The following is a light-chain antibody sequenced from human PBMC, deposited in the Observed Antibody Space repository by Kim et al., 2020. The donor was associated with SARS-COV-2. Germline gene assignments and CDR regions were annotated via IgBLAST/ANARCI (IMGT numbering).Light chain of an antibody. V-gene: IGKV3-11*01. CDR1: QSIGSS. Sequence: PGESATLPCRASQSIGSSLAWYQHNPGQAPRLLIYDAFNRATGIPARFSGSGSGTDFTLTISSLEPEDFAVYYCQQRSNWYTFGQGTKLEI. CDR2: DAF. J-gene: IGKJ2*01. CDR3: QQRSNWYT.